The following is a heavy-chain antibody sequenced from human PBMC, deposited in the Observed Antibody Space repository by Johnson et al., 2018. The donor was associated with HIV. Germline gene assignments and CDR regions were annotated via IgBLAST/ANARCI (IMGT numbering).Heavy chain of an antibody. Sequence: QMQLVESGGGLVQPGRSLRLSCAASGFTFDDYAMHWVRQAPGKGLEWVAVISYDGSNKYYADSVKGRFTISRDNSKNTMDLQMNSLRAEDTAVYYCARELGYSSSNDACDIWGQGTMVTVSS. V-gene: IGHV3-30*04. CDR3: ARELGYSSSNDACDI. CDR2: ISYDGSNK. J-gene: IGHJ3*02. D-gene: IGHD6-13*01. CDR1: GFTFDDYA.